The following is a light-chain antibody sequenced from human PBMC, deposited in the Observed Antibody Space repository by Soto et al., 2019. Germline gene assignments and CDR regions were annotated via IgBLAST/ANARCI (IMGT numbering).Light chain of an antibody. V-gene: IGKV1-9*01. CDR2: AAS. CDR1: QGISSY. J-gene: IGKJ5*01. CDR3: QQLSGIT. Sequence: IQLTQSPSSLSASVGDRVTITCRASQGISSYLALYQQKPGKAPKLLIYAASTLQSGVPSRFSGSGSGTDFTLTIRSLQPEDFATYYCQQLSGITFGQGTRLEMK.